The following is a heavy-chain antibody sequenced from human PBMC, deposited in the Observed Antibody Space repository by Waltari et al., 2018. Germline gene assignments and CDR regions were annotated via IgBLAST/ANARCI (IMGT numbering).Heavy chain of an antibody. Sequence: QVQLQESGPGLVKPSETLSLTCTVSGGSISRYSWSWIRQPAGKGLEWIVRIYTSGSTNYNPSLKSRVTMSVDTSKNQFSLKLSSVTAADTAVYYCARVSYIMDAFDIWGQGTMVTVSS. J-gene: IGHJ3*02. V-gene: IGHV4-4*07. D-gene: IGHD4-4*01. CDR2: IYTSGST. CDR3: ARVSYIMDAFDI. CDR1: GGSISRYS.